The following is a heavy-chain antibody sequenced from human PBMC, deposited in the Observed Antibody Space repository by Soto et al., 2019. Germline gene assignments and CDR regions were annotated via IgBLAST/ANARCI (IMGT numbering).Heavy chain of an antibody. J-gene: IGHJ5*02. Sequence: SETLSLTCTVSGGSISSDCWSWIRQPPGKGLEWIGYIYHSGSTYYNPSLKSRVTISVDTSQNQFSLKLSSVTAADTAVYYCAIQTTGNWFDPWGQGTLVTVSS. CDR2: IYHSGST. CDR3: AIQTTGNWFDP. CDR1: GGSISSDC. V-gene: IGHV4-59*08.